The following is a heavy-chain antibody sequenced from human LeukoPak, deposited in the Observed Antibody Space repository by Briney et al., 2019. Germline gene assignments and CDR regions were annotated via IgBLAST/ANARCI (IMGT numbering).Heavy chain of an antibody. V-gene: IGHV3-11*01. CDR2: ISSSGSTI. Sequence: GGSLRLSCLTSGFTLSTNAMSWVRQAPGKGLEWVSYISSSGSTIYYADSVKGRFTISRDNAKNSLYLQMNSLRAENTAVYYCARDPITIFGVVDYWGQGTPVTVSS. J-gene: IGHJ4*02. CDR1: GFTLSTNA. CDR3: ARDPITIFGVVDY. D-gene: IGHD3-3*01.